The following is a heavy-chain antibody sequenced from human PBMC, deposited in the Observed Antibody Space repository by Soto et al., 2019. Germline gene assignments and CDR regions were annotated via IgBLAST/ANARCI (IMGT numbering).Heavy chain of an antibody. CDR2: INHSGST. J-gene: IGHJ3*02. D-gene: IGHD2-2*01. CDR1: GGSFSDFY. CDR3: ARGPRVVWVVPTAQRDVFDI. Sequence: QVQLQQWGAGLLKPSETLSLTCAVYGGSFSDFYWNCIRQPPGKGLEWIGEINHSGSTSYNPSLKSRVTISVDTSKNQISLKLTSVTAADTAVYHCARGPRVVWVVPTAQRDVFDIWGQGTMVTVSS. V-gene: IGHV4-34*01.